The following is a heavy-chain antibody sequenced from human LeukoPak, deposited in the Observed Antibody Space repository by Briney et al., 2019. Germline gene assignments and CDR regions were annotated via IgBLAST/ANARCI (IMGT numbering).Heavy chain of an antibody. Sequence: PSETLSLTCTVSGGSIGSSSYYWGWIRQPPGKGLEWIGSIYYSGSTYYNPSLKSRVTISVDTSKNQFSLKLSSVTAADTAVYYCARTIVGATNGAFDIWGQGTMVTVSS. CDR2: IYYSGST. V-gene: IGHV4-39*01. CDR3: ARTIVGATNGAFDI. CDR1: GGSIGSSSYY. D-gene: IGHD1-26*01. J-gene: IGHJ3*02.